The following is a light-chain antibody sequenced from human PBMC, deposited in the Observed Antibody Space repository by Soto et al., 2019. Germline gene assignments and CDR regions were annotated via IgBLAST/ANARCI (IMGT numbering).Light chain of an antibody. CDR3: QMYGSSPPGT. Sequence: LNQSLRTLSLTPGETAALSCRASQSLSSSYLAWYQQKPGQAPRPLIHGASSRATGIPRRFSGSGSGTDFTLTISRLEPEDFAVYYCQMYGSSPPGTFGQGTKVDIK. CDR1: QSLSSSY. J-gene: IGKJ1*01. V-gene: IGKV3-20*01. CDR2: GAS.